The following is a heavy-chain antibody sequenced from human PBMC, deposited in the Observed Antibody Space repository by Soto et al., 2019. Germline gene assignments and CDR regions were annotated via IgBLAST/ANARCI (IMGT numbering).Heavy chain of an antibody. V-gene: IGHV4-31*02. CDR3: ARGPGI. CDR2: IYYSGST. J-gene: IGHJ4*02. CDR1: GGSIISVGFY. Sequence: SETLRLTWTVSGGSIISVGFYWSWIRQHPGKGLEWIGYIYYSGSTYYNPSLKSRVTISVDTSKNQFSLKLSSVTAADTAVYYCARGPGIWGQGTLVTVSS.